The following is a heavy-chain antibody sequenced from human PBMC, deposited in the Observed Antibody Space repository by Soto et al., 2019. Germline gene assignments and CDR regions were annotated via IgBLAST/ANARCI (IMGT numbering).Heavy chain of an antibody. V-gene: IGHV3-53*01. Sequence: HPGGSLRLSCAASGFVVTDYYMSWVRQAPGKGLEWVAVFLIGGDTHYGESVKGRFTISRDNSKNTLYLQMNSLRAEATAVYYCAREPLWSGPLPLDAFDLWGQGTRVTVSS. CDR1: GFVVTDYY. CDR2: FLIGGDT. J-gene: IGHJ3*01. D-gene: IGHD3-3*01. CDR3: AREPLWSGPLPLDAFDL.